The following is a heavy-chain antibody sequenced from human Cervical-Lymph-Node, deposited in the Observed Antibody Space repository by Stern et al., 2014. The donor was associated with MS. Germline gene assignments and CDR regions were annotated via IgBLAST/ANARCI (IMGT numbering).Heavy chain of an antibody. CDR2: IYWSDVT. CDR3: IKDILPGGLDY. J-gene: IGHJ4*02. CDR1: AITFKDHA. D-gene: IGHD2-15*01. V-gene: IGHV3-9*01. Sequence: EVQLVESGGDLVQPGTSLRLSCGGSAITFKDHAMHWVRLAPGKGLEWVSGIYWSDVTGYADSVKGRFTVSSDNAQSSLYLQMNGLRAEDTAIYYCIKDILPGGLDYWGQGTLVTVSS.